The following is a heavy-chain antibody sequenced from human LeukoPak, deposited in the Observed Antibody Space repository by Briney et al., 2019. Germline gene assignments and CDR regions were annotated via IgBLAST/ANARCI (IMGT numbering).Heavy chain of an antibody. CDR2: ISGSGDKT. CDR3: AKGSHSTGWFYFDY. J-gene: IGHJ4*02. V-gene: IGHV3-23*01. CDR1: GFSFNSYA. D-gene: IGHD2/OR15-2a*01. Sequence: PTGGSLRLSCAASGFSFNSYAMTWVRQAPGKGLEWVSVISGSGDKTYYADSVKGRFTISRDNSKNTLYLQMHSLRAEDTAKYYCAKGSHSTGWFYFDYWGQGTPVTVSS.